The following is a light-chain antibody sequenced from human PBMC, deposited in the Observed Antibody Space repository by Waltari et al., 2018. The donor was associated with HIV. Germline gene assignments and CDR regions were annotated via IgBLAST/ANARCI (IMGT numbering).Light chain of an antibody. CDR2: WAS. V-gene: IGKV4-1*01. J-gene: IGKJ2*01. CDR1: QSVLYSSNNKNY. Sequence: IVMSQSPDSLAVSPGERATINCKSSQSVLYSSNNKNYLAWYQQKPGQPPKLLIYWASTRESGVPDRFGGIGSGTDLTLTISSLQAEDVAVYYCQQYYSTPPSLGQGTKL. CDR3: QQYYSTPPS.